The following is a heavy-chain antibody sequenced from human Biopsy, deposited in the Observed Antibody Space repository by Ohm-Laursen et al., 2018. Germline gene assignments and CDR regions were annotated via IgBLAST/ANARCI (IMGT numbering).Heavy chain of an antibody. Sequence: SLRLSCTASGFTFTSYAMHWVRQAPGKGLEWVAVISYDGSGEYYADSLQGRFIISRDNPKNTLYLQMNSLRVEDTAVYYCARGPSGVATIGRGQGTLVTVSS. D-gene: IGHD5-24*01. CDR1: GFTFTSYA. CDR3: ARGPSGVATIG. V-gene: IGHV3-30*03. CDR2: ISYDGSGE. J-gene: IGHJ4*02.